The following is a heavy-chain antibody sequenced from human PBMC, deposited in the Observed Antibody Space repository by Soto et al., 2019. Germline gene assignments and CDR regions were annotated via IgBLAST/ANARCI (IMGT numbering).Heavy chain of an antibody. CDR2: ISTYNGNT. V-gene: IGHV1-18*04. CDR1: GYTFTSYG. Sequence: ASVKVSCKASGYTFTSYGISWVRQAPGQGLEWMGWISTYNGNTNYAQKLQGRVTMTTDTSTSTAYMEWRSLRSDDTAVYYCARDKATRFGVVEGEFDPWGQGTLVTVSS. J-gene: IGHJ5*02. CDR3: ARDKATRFGVVEGEFDP. D-gene: IGHD3-3*01.